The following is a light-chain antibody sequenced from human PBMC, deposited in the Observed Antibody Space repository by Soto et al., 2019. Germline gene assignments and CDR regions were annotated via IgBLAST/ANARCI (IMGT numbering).Light chain of an antibody. CDR2: DAS. Sequence: DIPMTQSPSTLSASVGDRVTITCRASQTINSWLAWYQQKPGKAPKLLIYDASSLESGVPSRFSGSGSGTEFTLTISSLQPDDFATYYCQQFNSYPCTFGRGTNLEIK. V-gene: IGKV1-5*01. CDR3: QQFNSYPCT. CDR1: QTINSW. J-gene: IGKJ2*02.